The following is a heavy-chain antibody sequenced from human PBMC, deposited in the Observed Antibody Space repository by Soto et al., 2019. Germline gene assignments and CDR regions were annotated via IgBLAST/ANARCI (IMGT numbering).Heavy chain of an antibody. CDR2: LNGGGGTT. V-gene: IGHV3-23*01. CDR3: AKEAWGASRSDDAFDI. Sequence: EVQLLESGGGLVQPGGSLRLSCAASGFSFSSYVMSWVRQAPGKGLEWVSALNGGGGTTYYADSVKGRFTISRDNSKNTLYLQMNRLRAEDTAIYSCAKEAWGASRSDDAFDIWGQGTMVSVSS. J-gene: IGHJ3*02. D-gene: IGHD3-16*01. CDR1: GFSFSSYV.